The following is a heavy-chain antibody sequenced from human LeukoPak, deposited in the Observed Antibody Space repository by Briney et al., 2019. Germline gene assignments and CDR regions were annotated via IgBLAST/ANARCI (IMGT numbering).Heavy chain of an antibody. V-gene: IGHV3-53*01. Sequence: GGSLRLSCAASGFTVSSNYMSWVRQAPGKGLQWVSVIYSSGTTYYADSVKGRFTISRDNSKNTLYLQMNSLSAEDTAVYYCARDLGYCTNGVCHTRFDYWGQGTLVAVSS. CDR1: GFTVSSNY. J-gene: IGHJ4*02. CDR2: IYSSGTT. D-gene: IGHD2-8*01. CDR3: ARDLGYCTNGVCHTRFDY.